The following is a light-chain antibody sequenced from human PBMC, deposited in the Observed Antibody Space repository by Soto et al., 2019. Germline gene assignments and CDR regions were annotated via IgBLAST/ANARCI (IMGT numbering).Light chain of an antibody. J-gene: IGKJ4*01. CDR1: QNVTANF. CDR2: GAS. Sequence: EIVLTQSPGTLSLSPGERATLSCRASQNVTANFVAWYQQTSGRAPRLLIYGASTRATGVSDRFRGSGSGADFTLTISRLEPTDFAVFYCQQYGNSPLTFGGGTKVDIK. CDR3: QQYGNSPLT. V-gene: IGKV3-20*01.